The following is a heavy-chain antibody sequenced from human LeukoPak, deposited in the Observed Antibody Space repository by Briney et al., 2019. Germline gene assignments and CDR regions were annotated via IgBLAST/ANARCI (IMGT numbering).Heavy chain of an antibody. D-gene: IGHD6-19*01. V-gene: IGHV4-34*01. CDR3: ARCSGWYLPKVWFDP. CDR1: GASFSGYY. J-gene: IGHJ5*02. CDR2: INHSGST. Sequence: SETLSLTCAVYGASFSGYYWSWIRQPPGKGLEWIGEINHSGSTNYNPSLKSRVTISVDTSNNQFSLKLSSVTAADTAVYYCARCSGWYLPKVWFDPWGQGTLVTVSS.